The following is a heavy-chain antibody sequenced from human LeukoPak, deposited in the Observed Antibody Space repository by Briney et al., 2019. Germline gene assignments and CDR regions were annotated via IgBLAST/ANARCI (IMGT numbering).Heavy chain of an antibody. CDR1: GYTFTGYY. Sequence: ASVKVSCKASGYTFTGYYMHWVRQAPGQGLEWMGWINPNSGGTNYAQKFQGRVTMTRDTSISTAYMELSRLRSDDTAVYYCARGGYYDSSGYCFDYWGQGTLVTVSS. CDR2: INPNSGGT. CDR3: ARGGYYDSSGYCFDY. D-gene: IGHD3-22*01. J-gene: IGHJ4*02. V-gene: IGHV1-2*02.